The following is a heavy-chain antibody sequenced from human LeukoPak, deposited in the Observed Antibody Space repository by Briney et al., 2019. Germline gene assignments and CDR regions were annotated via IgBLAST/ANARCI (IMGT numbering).Heavy chain of an antibody. Sequence: PSETLSLTCTASGGSINIYYWSWIRQPPGKGLEWIGYIYYTGSTNYNPSLKSRVTISVDTSKNQFSLKLSSVTAADTAVYCCASTIFGVAAIDYWGQGTLVTVSS. V-gene: IGHV4-59*01. D-gene: IGHD3-3*01. CDR3: ASTIFGVAAIDY. J-gene: IGHJ4*02. CDR2: IYYTGST. CDR1: GGSINIYY.